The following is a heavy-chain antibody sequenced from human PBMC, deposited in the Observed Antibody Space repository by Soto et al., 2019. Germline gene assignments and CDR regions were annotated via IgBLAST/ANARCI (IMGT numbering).Heavy chain of an antibody. CDR1: GGSISSGDYY. Sequence: SETLSLTCSVSGGSISSGDYYWSWIRQPPGKGLEWIGYMFYVGATYYNPSLKSRVTISVDTSKNQFSLKLSSVTAADTAVYHCARVVRFCSSPSCRGRNLSDPRGPGTLVTVSS. V-gene: IGHV4-30-4*01. J-gene: IGHJ5*02. D-gene: IGHD2-2*01. CDR2: MFYVGAT. CDR3: ARVVRFCSSPSCRGRNLSDP.